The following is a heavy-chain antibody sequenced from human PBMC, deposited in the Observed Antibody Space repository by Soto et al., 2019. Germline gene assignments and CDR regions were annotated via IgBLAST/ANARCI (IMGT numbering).Heavy chain of an antibody. Sequence: ASVKVSCKASGYTFSKFYMHWVRQAPGQGLEWMGWIAPNSGDTNIAQKFQGRVTMTRDTSISTAYMDLNRLRSDDTAVYYCAKNVLVTLPDGYDIWGQGTMVTV. D-gene: IGHD3-10*02. CDR1: GYTFSKFY. J-gene: IGHJ3*02. V-gene: IGHV1-2*02. CDR2: IAPNSGDT. CDR3: AKNVLVTLPDGYDI.